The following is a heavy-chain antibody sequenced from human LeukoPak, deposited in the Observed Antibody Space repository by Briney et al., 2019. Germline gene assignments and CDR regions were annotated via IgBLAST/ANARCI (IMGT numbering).Heavy chain of an antibody. CDR2: INHSGST. V-gene: IGHV4-34*01. CDR1: GGSFSGYY. D-gene: IGHD2-2*01. Sequence: SETLSLTCAVSGGSFSGYYWSWIHQPPGKGLEWIGEINHSGSTNYNTSLKSRVTISVDTSKNQFSLRLSSVTAADTAVYYCARVLPAAPNCFDPWGQGTLVTVSS. J-gene: IGHJ5*02. CDR3: ARVLPAAPNCFDP.